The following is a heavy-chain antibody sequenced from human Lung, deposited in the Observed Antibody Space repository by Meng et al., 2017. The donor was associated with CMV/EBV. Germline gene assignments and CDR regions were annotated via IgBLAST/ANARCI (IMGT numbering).Heavy chain of an antibody. CDR2: VSYDGNTK. CDR1: FILNNYA. J-gene: IGHJ3*02. D-gene: IGHD2-2*01. V-gene: IGHV3-30-3*02. CDR3: AKKGPYCSSTSCPPDAFDI. Sequence: FILNNYAMHRVRQAPGKGLRWVAVVSYDGNTKYYTDSVKGRFTISRDNSKNTLDLQMNSLRAEHTAMYYFAKKGPYCSSTSCPPDAFDIWGQGTMVTVSS.